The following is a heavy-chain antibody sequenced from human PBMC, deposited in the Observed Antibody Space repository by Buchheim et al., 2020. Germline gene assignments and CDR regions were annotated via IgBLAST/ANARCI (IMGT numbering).Heavy chain of an antibody. D-gene: IGHD1-26*01. J-gene: IGHJ4*02. CDR1: GFTFSSYT. Sequence: EVQLVESGGGLVKPGGSLRLSCAASGFTFSSYTMNWVRQAPGKGLEWVSSISSGSSYIYYADSVKGRFTISRANAKNSLYPQMNSLRAEDTAVYYCARDSYSGTYRTFDYWGQGTL. CDR2: ISSGSSYI. V-gene: IGHV3-21*01. CDR3: ARDSYSGTYRTFDY.